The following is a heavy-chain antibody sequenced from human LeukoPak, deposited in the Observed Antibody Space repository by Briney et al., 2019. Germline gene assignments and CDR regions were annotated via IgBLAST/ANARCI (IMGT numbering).Heavy chain of an antibody. CDR3: ARDLSTFDY. CDR1: GYTFTSYY. Sequence: GASVKVSCKASGYTFTSYYINWVRQAPGQGLGWMGWINPNSGGTHYAQKFRGRVTVTRDTSISAAYMDLSSLTSDDTAVYFCARDLSTFDYWGQGTLVTVSS. J-gene: IGHJ4*02. CDR2: INPNSGGT. V-gene: IGHV1-2*02.